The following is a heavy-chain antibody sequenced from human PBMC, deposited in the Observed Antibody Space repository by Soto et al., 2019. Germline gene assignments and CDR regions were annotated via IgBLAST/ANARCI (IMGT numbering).Heavy chain of an antibody. V-gene: IGHV1-69*01. Sequence: QVQLVQSGAEVKKPGSSVKVSCKASGGTFSIYSINWVRQAPGQGLQWMGGIIPIFGTPDYAQTFQGRVTITADESTTTAYMALSSLRSEDTAVYYCARAMVVADPSDGYSYCGLDVWGQGTTVTVSS. CDR3: ARAMVVADPSDGYSYCGLDV. D-gene: IGHD5-12*01. CDR1: GGTFSIYS. J-gene: IGHJ6*02. CDR2: IIPIFGTP.